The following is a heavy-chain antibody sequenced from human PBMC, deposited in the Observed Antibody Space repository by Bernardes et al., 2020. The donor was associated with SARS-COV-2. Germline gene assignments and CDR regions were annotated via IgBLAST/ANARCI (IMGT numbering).Heavy chain of an antibody. J-gene: IGHJ6*02. D-gene: IGHD3-10*01. Sequence: GGSLRLSCAASGFTFSSYSMNWVRQAPGKGLEWVASISSSSSYIYYADSVKGRFTISRDNAKNSLYLQMNSLRAEDTAVYYCAGDRVGLDHYYGSGSYYNGARDYGMDVWGQGTTVTVSS. V-gene: IGHV3-21*01. CDR3: AGDRVGLDHYYGSGSYYNGARDYGMDV. CDR1: GFTFSSYS. CDR2: ISSSSSYI.